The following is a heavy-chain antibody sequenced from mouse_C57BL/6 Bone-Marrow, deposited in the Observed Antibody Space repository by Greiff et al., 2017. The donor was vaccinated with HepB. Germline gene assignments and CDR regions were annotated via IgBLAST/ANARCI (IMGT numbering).Heavy chain of an antibody. CDR2: IDPSDSYT. CDR1: GYTFTSYW. J-gene: IGHJ4*01. V-gene: IGHV1-50*01. Sequence: QVQLQQPGAELVKPGASVKLSCKASGYTFTSYWMQWVKQRPGQGLEWIGEIDPSDSYTNYNQKFKGKATLTVDTSSSPAYMPLSSLTSEDSAVYYCARRGTTVVENYAMDYWGQGTSVTVSS. CDR3: ARRGTTVVENYAMDY. D-gene: IGHD1-1*01.